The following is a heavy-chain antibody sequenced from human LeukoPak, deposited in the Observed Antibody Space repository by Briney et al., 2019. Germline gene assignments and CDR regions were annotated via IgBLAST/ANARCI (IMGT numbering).Heavy chain of an antibody. CDR1: GGSISSSSYY. CDR3: AIVVPAAMLYYFDY. J-gene: IGHJ4*02. CDR2: IYYSGST. D-gene: IGHD2-2*01. Sequence: SETLSLTCTVSGGSISSSSYYWSWIRQPPGKGLEWIGSIYYSGSTYYNPSLKSRVTISVDTSKNQFSLKLSSVTAADTAVYYCAIVVPAAMLYYFDYWGQGTLVTVSS. V-gene: IGHV4-39*01.